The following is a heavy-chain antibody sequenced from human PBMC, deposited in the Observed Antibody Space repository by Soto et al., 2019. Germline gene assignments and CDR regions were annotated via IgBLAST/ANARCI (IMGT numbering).Heavy chain of an antibody. CDR2: IWYDGSNK. CDR3: VRGSGGLLIYYFDY. CDR1: GFTFSSYG. Sequence: QVQLVESGGGVVQPGRSLRLSCAASGFTFSSYGMHWVRQAPGKGLEWVAVIWYDGSNKYYADSVKGRFTISRDNSKNTMYLHMTSLRAEDTAVYYCVRGSGGLLIYYFDYWGQGTLVTVSS. D-gene: IGHD3-16*01. J-gene: IGHJ4*02. V-gene: IGHV3-33*01.